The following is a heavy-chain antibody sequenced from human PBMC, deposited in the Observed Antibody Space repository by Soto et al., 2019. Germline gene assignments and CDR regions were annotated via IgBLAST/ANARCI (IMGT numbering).Heavy chain of an antibody. CDR1: GFTVSSNY. Sequence: EVQLVETGGGLIQPGGSLRLSCAASGFTVSSNYMSWVRQAPGKGLEWVSVIYSGGSTYYADSVKGRFTISRDNSKNTLYLQMNSLRAEDTAVYYCARTRHGSSWYMSYSSGLSLYGMDVWGQGTTVTVSS. V-gene: IGHV3-53*02. CDR2: IYSGGST. CDR3: ARTRHGSSWYMSYSSGLSLYGMDV. D-gene: IGHD6-13*01. J-gene: IGHJ6*02.